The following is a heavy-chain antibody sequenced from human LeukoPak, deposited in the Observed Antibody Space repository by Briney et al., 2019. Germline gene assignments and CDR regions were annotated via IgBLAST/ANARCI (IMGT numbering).Heavy chain of an antibody. V-gene: IGHV1-18*01. CDR2: ISAYNGNT. CDR3: ARASHSALTYGMDV. J-gene: IGHJ6*02. Sequence: ASVRVSCKASGYTFTSYGISWVRQAPGQGLEWMGWISAYNGNTNYAQKLQGRVTMTTDTSTSTAYMELRSLRSDDTAVYYCARASHSALTYGMDVWGQGTTVTVS. D-gene: IGHD4/OR15-4a*01. CDR1: GYTFTSYG.